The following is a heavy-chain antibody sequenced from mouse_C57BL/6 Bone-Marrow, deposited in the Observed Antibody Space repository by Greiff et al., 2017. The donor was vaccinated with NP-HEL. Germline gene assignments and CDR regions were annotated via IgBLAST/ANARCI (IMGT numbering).Heavy chain of an antibody. CDR1: GYTFTDYE. D-gene: IGHD1-1*01. V-gene: IGHV1-15*01. CDR3: TRDITTVVAHFDY. Sequence: QVQLQQSGAELVRPGASVTLSCKASGYTFTDYEMHWVKQTPVHGLEWIGAIDPETGGTAYNQKFKGKAILTADKSSSTAYMELRSLTSEDSAVYNCTRDITTVVAHFDYWGQGTTLTVSS. J-gene: IGHJ2*01. CDR2: IDPETGGT.